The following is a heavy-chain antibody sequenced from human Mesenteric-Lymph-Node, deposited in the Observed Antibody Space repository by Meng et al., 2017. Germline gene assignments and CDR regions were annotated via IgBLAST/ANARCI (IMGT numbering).Heavy chain of an antibody. CDR1: CGSISSGGYY. Sequence: QAHLRQWGAGLLNPSETLSLPCAVYCGSISSGGYYWSWIRQHPGKGLEWIGYIYYSGSTYYNPSLKSRVTISVDTSKNQFSLKLSSVTAADTAVYYCARGPSRWLQFSFDYWGQGTLVTVSS. CDR3: ARGPSRWLQFSFDY. V-gene: IGHV4-31*11. D-gene: IGHD5-24*01. CDR2: IYYSGST. J-gene: IGHJ4*02.